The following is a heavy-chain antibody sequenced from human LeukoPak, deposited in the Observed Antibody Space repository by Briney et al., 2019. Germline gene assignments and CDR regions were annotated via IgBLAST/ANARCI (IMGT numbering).Heavy chain of an antibody. V-gene: IGHV3-23*01. Sequence: GGSLRLSCAASGLHFSGTAMSWVRQAPGKGLEWVSAMSHDGMNAYYADSVNGRFTISRDNSKKTVSLEMSSLIAGDTGVYYCAKDGAQYSSGPECDPRGQGALVTVSP. J-gene: IGHJ5*02. CDR3: AKDGAQYSSGPECDP. CDR1: GLHFSGTA. D-gene: IGHD6-19*01. CDR2: MSHDGMNA.